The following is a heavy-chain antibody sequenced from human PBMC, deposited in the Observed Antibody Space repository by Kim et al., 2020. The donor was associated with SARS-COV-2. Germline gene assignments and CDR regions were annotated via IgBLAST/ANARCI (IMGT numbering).Heavy chain of an antibody. Sequence: SETLSLTCTVSGGSVSSGSYYWSWIRQPPGKGLEWIGYIYYSGSTNYNPSLKSRVTISVDTSKNQFSLKLSSVTAADTAVYYCARVPYYYGSGSYSPYYFDYWGQGTLVTVSS. CDR1: GGSVSSGSYY. J-gene: IGHJ4*02. CDR2: IYYSGST. CDR3: ARVPYYYGSGSYSPYYFDY. V-gene: IGHV4-61*01. D-gene: IGHD3-10*01.